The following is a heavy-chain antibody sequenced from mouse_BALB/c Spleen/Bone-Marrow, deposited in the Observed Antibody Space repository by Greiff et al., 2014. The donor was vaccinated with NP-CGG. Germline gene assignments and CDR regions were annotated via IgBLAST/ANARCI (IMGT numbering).Heavy chain of an antibody. CDR2: ISGGGSYT. CDR1: GFTFSSYG. J-gene: IGHJ1*01. D-gene: IGHD1-1*01. V-gene: IGHV5-9-2*01. Sequence: EVHLVESGGGLVKPGGSLKLSCAASGFTFSSYGMSWVRQTPEKSLEWVATISGGGSYTYFSDSVKGRFTISRDNAKNNLYLQMSSLRSEDTALYYCARSFGSSYWYFDVGGAGTTVTVSS. CDR3: ARSFGSSYWYFDV.